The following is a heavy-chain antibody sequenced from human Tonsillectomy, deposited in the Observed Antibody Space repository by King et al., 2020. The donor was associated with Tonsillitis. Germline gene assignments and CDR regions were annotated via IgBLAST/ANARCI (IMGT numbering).Heavy chain of an antibody. J-gene: IGHJ5*02. V-gene: IGHV1-18*04. Sequence: VQLVQSGAEVMKPGGSVKVSCKASGYTFTSYGISWVRQAPGQGLEWMGWISAYNGNTNYAQKLQGRVTMTTNTSKSTAYMKLRSLISDDTAVYYCARDGTTNYGGNYHWGQGTLVTVSS. D-gene: IGHD4-23*01. CDR3: ARDGTTNYGGNYH. CDR1: GYTFTSYG. CDR2: ISAYNGNT.